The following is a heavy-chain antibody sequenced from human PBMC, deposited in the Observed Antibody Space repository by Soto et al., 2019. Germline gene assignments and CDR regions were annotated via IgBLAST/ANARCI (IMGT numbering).Heavy chain of an antibody. Sequence: NPSETLSLTCTVSGDSVTSINYCWSWIRQSPGKALAWIGLMNYNENTNYNPSLRSRVTISLNTSKNQFSLTLRYVTAADTARYYSATAFSGSYYYKYDIDVWAQGTAVT. CDR2: MNYNENT. V-gene: IGHV4-61*01. CDR3: ATAFSGSYYYKYDIDV. D-gene: IGHD3-16*01. J-gene: IGHJ6*02. CDR1: GDSVTSINYC.